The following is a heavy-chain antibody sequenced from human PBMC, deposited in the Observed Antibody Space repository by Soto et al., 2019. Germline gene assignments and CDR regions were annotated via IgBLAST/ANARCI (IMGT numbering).Heavy chain of an antibody. CDR2: ISYDGSNK. CDR3: AAETKSYFYGMDV. J-gene: IGHJ6*02. Sequence: QVQLVESGGGVVQPGRSLRLSCAASGLTFSSSAMHWVRQAPGKGLEWVALISYDGSNKYYVDSVKGRFTISRDNSKNTLDLQMNSLREEDTAVYYCAAETKSYFYGMDVWGQGTPVTVSS. V-gene: IGHV3-30*03. CDR1: GLTFSSSA.